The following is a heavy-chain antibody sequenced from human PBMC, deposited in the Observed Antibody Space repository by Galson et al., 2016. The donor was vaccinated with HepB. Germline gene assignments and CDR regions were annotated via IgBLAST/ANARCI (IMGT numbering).Heavy chain of an antibody. D-gene: IGHD3-22*01. V-gene: IGHV5-51*01. J-gene: IGHJ4*02. CDR1: GYTFNDYW. CDR2: IFPDDFDT. Sequence: QSGAEVKKPGESLKISCRGSGYTFNDYWIAWVRQVPGKGLEYMGMIFPDDFDTRYSPSFQGHVTISVDRSTTTAYLQWTSLRASDTATYFCARPTNDAYEYDSSGFAYWGQGTRVIVSS. CDR3: ARPTNDAYEYDSSGFAY.